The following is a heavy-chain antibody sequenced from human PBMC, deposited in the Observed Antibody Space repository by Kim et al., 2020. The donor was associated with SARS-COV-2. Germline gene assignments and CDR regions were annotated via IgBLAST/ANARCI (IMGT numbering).Heavy chain of an antibody. D-gene: IGHD5-12*01. V-gene: IGHV3-9*01. J-gene: IGHJ6*02. CDR3: AKDGDSGYDYYYGMDV. Sequence: GGSLRLSCAASGFTFDEYAMHWVRQVPGRGLEWVSAISWNSDNIGYADSVKGRFTISRDNAKNSLYLQMNSLRAEDTALYYCAKDGDSGYDYYYGMDVWGQGTTVTVSS. CDR1: GFTFDEYA. CDR2: ISWNSDNI.